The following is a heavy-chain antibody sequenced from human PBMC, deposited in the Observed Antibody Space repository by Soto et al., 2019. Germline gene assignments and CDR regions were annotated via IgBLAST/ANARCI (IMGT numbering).Heavy chain of an antibody. CDR2: IYFTGNT. Sequence: TLSLTCTASGGSITSSSHFWGWVRQPPGKGLEGIGTIYFTGNTYYTPSLKSRLTMSIDTSKNEFSLRLNSVTAADTAVYYCAGQTFTIAAASYGRSNWFDPWGPGTLVTVSS. J-gene: IGHJ5*02. CDR1: GGSITSSSHF. D-gene: IGHD6-25*01. V-gene: IGHV4-39*01. CDR3: AGQTFTIAAASYGRSNWFDP.